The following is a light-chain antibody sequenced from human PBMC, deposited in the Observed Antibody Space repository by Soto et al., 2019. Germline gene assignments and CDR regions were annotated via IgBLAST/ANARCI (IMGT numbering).Light chain of an antibody. CDR1: TGAVTTGYY. V-gene: IGLV7-43*01. CDR2: STN. Sequence: QAVVTQEPSLTVSPGGTVTLPCASSTGAVTTGYYPNWFQQKPGQAPRALIYSTNNKYSWTPARFSGSLLGGKAALTLSGVQPEDEADYYCLLYYGGQLGVFGGGTKPTVL. J-gene: IGLJ2*01. CDR3: LLYYGGQLGV.